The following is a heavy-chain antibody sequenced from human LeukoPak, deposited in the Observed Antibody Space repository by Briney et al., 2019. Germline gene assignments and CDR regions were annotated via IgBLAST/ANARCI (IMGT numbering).Heavy chain of an antibody. D-gene: IGHD3-3*01. V-gene: IGHV4-30-2*01. Sequence: SETLSLTCEVSGGSITTGGYSWSWIRQPPGKGLEWLGYFYHSGNTYYNPSLESRVTMSVDASKNQLSLEATSVTAADTAVYYWPRVLYIFAPGGSAAWFAPGGE. CDR1: GGSITTGGYS. CDR2: FYHSGNT. J-gene: IGHJ5*02. CDR3: PRVLYIFAPGGSAAWFAP.